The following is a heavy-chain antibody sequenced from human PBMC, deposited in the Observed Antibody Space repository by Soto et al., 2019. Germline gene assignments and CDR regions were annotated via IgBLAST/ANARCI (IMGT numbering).Heavy chain of an antibody. Sequence: SETLSLTCTVSGGSISSGTYYWGWIRQPPGKGLEWIGRIYATGTTDYNPSLKSRVMMSVDTSKKQFSLKLRSVTAADTAVYYCVRDGTKTLRDWFDPWGQGISVTVSS. CDR2: IYATGTT. J-gene: IGHJ5*02. V-gene: IGHV4-39*07. D-gene: IGHD1-1*01. CDR1: GGSISSGTYY. CDR3: VRDGTKTLRDWFDP.